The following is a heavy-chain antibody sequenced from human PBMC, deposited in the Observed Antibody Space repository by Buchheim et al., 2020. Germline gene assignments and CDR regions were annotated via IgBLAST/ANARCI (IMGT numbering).Heavy chain of an antibody. J-gene: IGHJ6*02. D-gene: IGHD2-21*02. Sequence: EVQLVESGGGLVQPGGSLRLSCAASGFTFSSHSMHWVRQAPGKGLVWVSRINSDGSSTSYADSVKGRFTISRDNAKNTLYLQMNSLRAEGTAVYYCARESCGGDCYRRRGDGMDVWGQGTT. CDR3: ARESCGGDCYRRRGDGMDV. CDR2: INSDGSST. CDR1: GFTFSSHS. V-gene: IGHV3-74*01.